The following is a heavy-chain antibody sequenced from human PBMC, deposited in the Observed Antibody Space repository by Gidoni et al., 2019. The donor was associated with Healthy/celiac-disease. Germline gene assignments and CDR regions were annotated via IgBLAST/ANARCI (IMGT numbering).Heavy chain of an antibody. V-gene: IGHV1-8*01. CDR2: MNPNSGNT. J-gene: IGHJ4*02. D-gene: IGHD3-10*01. CDR3: ARVAYEWFRELSLDQYYFDY. CDR1: GYPFTRYD. Sequence: QVQLVQSGAEVKKPGASVKVSRKASGYPFTRYDINWVRKATGQGLEWMGWMNPNSGNTGYAQKCQGRVTMTRNTSISTAYMELSSLRSEDTAVYYCARVAYEWFRELSLDQYYFDYWGQGTLVTVSS.